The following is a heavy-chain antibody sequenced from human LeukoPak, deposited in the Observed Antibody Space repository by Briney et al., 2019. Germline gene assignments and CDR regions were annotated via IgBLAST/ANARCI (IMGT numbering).Heavy chain of an antibody. V-gene: IGHV4-38-2*02. CDR1: GYSISSGYY. CDR3: ARDSNNWNEFDY. Sequence: SETLSLTCAVSGYSISSGYYWGWIGQPPGKRLEWIGSIYHSGSTYYNPSLKSRVTISVDTSKNQFSLKLSSVTAADTAVCYCARDSNNWNEFDYWGQGTLVTVSS. D-gene: IGHD1-1*01. CDR2: IYHSGST. J-gene: IGHJ4*02.